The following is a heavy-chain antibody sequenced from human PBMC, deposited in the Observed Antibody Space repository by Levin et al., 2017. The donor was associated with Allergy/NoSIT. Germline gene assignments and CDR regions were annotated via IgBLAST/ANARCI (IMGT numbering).Heavy chain of an antibody. J-gene: IGHJ4*02. V-gene: IGHV3-11*01. CDR3: GSLTGL. CDR1: GFTFSDYY. Sequence: PGGSLRLSCKTSGFTFSDYYMSWIRQAPGRGLQWVAYISSDGSATFYADSVKGRFTVSRDNNRNSVYLQLTTLRVDDTAVYYCGSLTGLWGQGTLVTVSS. CDR2: ISSDGSAT.